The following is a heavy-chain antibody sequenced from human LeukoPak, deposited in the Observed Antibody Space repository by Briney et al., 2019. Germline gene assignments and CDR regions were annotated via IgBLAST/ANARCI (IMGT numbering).Heavy chain of an antibody. Sequence: ASVKVSCKASGYTFTGYYMHWVRQAPGQGLEWMGWINPNSGGTNYAQKFQGRVTMTRDTSNSTAYMELSRLRSDDTAVYYCARTIPYYDFWSGLNWFDPWGQGTLVTVSS. CDR1: GYTFTGYY. J-gene: IGHJ5*02. V-gene: IGHV1-2*02. CDR3: ARTIPYYDFWSGLNWFDP. D-gene: IGHD3-3*01. CDR2: INPNSGGT.